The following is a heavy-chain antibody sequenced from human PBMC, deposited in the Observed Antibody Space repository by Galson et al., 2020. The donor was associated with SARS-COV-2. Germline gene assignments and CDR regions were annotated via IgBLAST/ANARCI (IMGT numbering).Heavy chain of an antibody. CDR3: ARDPPKTYSYGSDDAFDV. V-gene: IGHV3-21*01. CDR2: ITSRSSYI. D-gene: IGHD5-18*01. CDR1: GFTFSHYS. J-gene: IGHJ3*01. Sequence: GGSLRLSCVASGFTFSHYSMNWVRQAPGKGLEWVSSITSRSSYIYYADSVKGRFSISRDSAKNSLFLQMDSLRAEDTAVYYCARDPPKTYSYGSDDAFDVWGQGTMVTVSA.